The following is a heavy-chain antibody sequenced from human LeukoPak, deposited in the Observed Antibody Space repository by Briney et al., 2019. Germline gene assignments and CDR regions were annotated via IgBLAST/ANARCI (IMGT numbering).Heavy chain of an antibody. CDR1: GFTFSSYA. CDR2: ISGSGGST. D-gene: IGHD3-22*01. CDR3: AKVLYSSGYYDFDY. J-gene: IGHJ4*02. V-gene: IGHV3-23*01. Sequence: PGGSLRLSCAASGFTFSSYAMSWVRQAPGEGLEWVSAISGSGGSTYYADSVKGRFTISRDNSKNTLYLQMNSLRAEDTAVYYCAKVLYSSGYYDFDYWGQGTLVTVSS.